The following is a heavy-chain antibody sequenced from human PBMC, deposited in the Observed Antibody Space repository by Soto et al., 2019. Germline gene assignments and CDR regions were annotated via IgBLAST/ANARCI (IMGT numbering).Heavy chain of an antibody. CDR2: INHSGST. CDR1: GGSFSGYY. CDR3: ARGSRYVLLWFGELSPTFDY. J-gene: IGHJ4*02. V-gene: IGHV4-34*01. Sequence: SETLSLTCAVYGGSFSGYYWSWIRQPPGKGLEWIGEINHSGSTNYNPSLKSRVTIPVDTSKNQFSLKLSSVTAADTAVYYCARGSRYVLLWFGELSPTFDYWGQGTLVTVSS. D-gene: IGHD3-10*01.